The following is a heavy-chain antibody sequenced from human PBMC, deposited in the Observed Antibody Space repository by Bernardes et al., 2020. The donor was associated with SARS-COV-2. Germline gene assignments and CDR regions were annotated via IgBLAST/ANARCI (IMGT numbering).Heavy chain of an antibody. Sequence: SETLSLTCTISGGSISSYYWSWIRQPPGKGLEWIGYIYDSGSTNYNPSLKSRLTISVDTSENQFSLKLRSVTAADTAVYYCARGTYYYYYAMDVWGQGTTVTVSS. CDR2: IYDSGST. CDR3: ARGTYYYYYAMDV. J-gene: IGHJ6*02. V-gene: IGHV4-59*01. CDR1: GGSISSYY.